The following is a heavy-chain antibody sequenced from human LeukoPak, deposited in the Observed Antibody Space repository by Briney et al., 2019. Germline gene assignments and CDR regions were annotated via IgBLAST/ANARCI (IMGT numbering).Heavy chain of an antibody. CDR2: ISSSGSTI. CDR3: ARDRDIVVVTATFDY. J-gene: IGHJ4*02. Sequence: GGSLRLSCAASGFTVSSNYMTWVRQAPGKGLEWVSYISSSGSTIYYADSVKGRFTISRDNAKNSLYLQMNSLRAEDTAVYYCARDRDIVVVTATFDYWGQGTLVTVSS. CDR1: GFTVSSNY. D-gene: IGHD2-21*02. V-gene: IGHV3-48*03.